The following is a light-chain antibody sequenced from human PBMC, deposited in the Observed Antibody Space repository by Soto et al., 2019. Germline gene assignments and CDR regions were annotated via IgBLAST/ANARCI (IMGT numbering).Light chain of an antibody. J-gene: IGKJ2*01. CDR3: QQVAGYQPT. CDR2: ATS. Sequence: DIQLTQAPSFLSASVGDRVTITCRASQDISNHLAWYQQKPGTAPKLLISATSTLKSGIPSRFSGTGYETEFTLTISSLQTEDLANSHCQQVAGYQPTFGQGTKVEIK. V-gene: IGKV1-9*01. CDR1: QDISNH.